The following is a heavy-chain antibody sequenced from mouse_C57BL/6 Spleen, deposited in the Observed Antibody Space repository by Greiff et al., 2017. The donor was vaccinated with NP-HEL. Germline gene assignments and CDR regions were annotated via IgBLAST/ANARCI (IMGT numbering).Heavy chain of an antibody. D-gene: IGHD1-1*01. CDR1: GYTFTSYW. V-gene: IGHV1-64*01. CDR2: IHPNSGST. CDR3: ARSRITTVVDY. J-gene: IGHJ2*01. Sequence: QVQLQQPGAELVKPGASVKLSCKASGYTFTSYWMHWVKQRPGQGLERIGMIHPNSGSTNYNEKFKSKATLTVDKSSSTAYMQLSSLTSEDSAVYYCARSRITTVVDYWGQGTTRTVSS.